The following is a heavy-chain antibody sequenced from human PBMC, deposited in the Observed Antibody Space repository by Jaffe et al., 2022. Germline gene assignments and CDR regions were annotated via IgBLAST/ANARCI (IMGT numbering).Heavy chain of an antibody. J-gene: IGHJ4*02. CDR1: GGSISSYY. D-gene: IGHD5-12*01. V-gene: IGHV4-59*01. Sequence: QVQLQESGPGLVKPSETLSLTCTVSGGSISSYYWSWIRQPPGKGLEWIGYIYYSGSTNYNPSLKSRVTISVDTSKNQFSLKLSSVTAADTAVYYCARVFYDEPTTLEPYYFDYWGQGTLVTVSS. CDR3: ARVFYDEPTTLEPYYFDY. CDR2: IYYSGST.